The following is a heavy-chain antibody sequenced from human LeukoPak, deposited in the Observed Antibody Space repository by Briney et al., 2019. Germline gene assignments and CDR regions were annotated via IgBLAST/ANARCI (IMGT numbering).Heavy chain of an antibody. CDR1: GGSISSYY. Sequence: SETLSFTCTVSGGSISSYYWSWIRQPPGKGLEWIGYIYYSGSTNYNPSLKSRVTISVDTSKNQFSLKLSSVTAADTAVYYCARSDYDFWSGYVDYWGQGTLVTVSS. V-gene: IGHV4-59*01. J-gene: IGHJ4*02. D-gene: IGHD3-3*01. CDR2: IYYSGST. CDR3: ARSDYDFWSGYVDY.